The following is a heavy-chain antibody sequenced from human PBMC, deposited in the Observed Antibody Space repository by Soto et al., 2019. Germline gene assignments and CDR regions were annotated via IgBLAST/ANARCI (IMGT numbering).Heavy chain of an antibody. J-gene: IGHJ4*02. CDR2: IYSGGTT. CDR1: GFTVSSNY. CDR3: AREGPISSFDY. D-gene: IGHD3-3*02. V-gene: IGHV3-53*01. Sequence: PGGSLRLSCAASGFTVSSNYMSWVRQAPGKGLECVSVIYSGGTTYYADSVKGRFTISRDNSKNTLYLYMNSLRAEDTAVYYCAREGPISSFDYWGQGTLVTVSS.